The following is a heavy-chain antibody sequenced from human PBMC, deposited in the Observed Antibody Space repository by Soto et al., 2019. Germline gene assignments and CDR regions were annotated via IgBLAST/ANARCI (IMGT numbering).Heavy chain of an antibody. CDR3: ARASGYSYGVFDY. D-gene: IGHD5-18*01. Sequence: SETLSLTCAVSGGSISSSNWWSWVRQPPGKGLEWIGEIYHSGSTNYNPSLKSRVTISVDKSKNQFSLKLSSVTAADTAVYYCARASGYSYGVFDYWGQGTLVTVSS. J-gene: IGHJ4*02. V-gene: IGHV4-4*02. CDR1: GGSISSSNW. CDR2: IYHSGST.